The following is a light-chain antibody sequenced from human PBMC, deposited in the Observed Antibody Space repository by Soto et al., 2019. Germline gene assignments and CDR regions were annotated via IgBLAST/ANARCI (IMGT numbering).Light chain of an antibody. Sequence: QSALTQPASVSGSPGQSISISCTGTSSDIGDYNFVSWYQHHPGKPPKVIIYEVSNRPSGVSHRFAGSESGNTASLTISGLQAEDEADYYCSSYKYDTVIPFVFGSGTKVTVL. CDR1: SSDIGDYNF. CDR3: SSYKYDTVIPFV. V-gene: IGLV2-14*01. CDR2: EVS. J-gene: IGLJ1*01.